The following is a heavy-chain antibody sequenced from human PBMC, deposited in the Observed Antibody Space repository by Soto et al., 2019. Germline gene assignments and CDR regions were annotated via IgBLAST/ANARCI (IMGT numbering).Heavy chain of an antibody. D-gene: IGHD6-19*01. CDR2: IYSGGST. CDR3: AREGAGTDY. CDR1: GFTVSSNY. Sequence: EVQLVESGGGLVQPGGSLRLSCAASGFTVSSNYMSWVRQAPGKGVEWVSDIYSGGSTYYEDSVKGRFTISIHNSKNTLYLQMNSRRAEDTAVYYWAREGAGTDYWGQGTLVTVSS. V-gene: IGHV3-53*04. J-gene: IGHJ4*02.